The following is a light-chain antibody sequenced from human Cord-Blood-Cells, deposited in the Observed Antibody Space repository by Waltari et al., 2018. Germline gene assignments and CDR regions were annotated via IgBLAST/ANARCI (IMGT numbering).Light chain of an antibody. CDR2: GAS. CDR3: QQYGSSPPLT. Sequence: EIVLTQSPGTLSLSPGERATLSCRASQSVSSSYLAWYQQKTGQAPRLLIYGASSRATGIPDRFSGSVSGTDFTLTISRLEPEDFAVYYCQQYGSSPPLTFGGGTKVEIK. J-gene: IGKJ4*01. CDR1: QSVSSSY. V-gene: IGKV3-20*01.